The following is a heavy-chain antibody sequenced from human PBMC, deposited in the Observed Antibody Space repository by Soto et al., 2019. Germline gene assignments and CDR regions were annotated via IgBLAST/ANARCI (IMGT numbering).Heavy chain of an antibody. CDR2: INLNSGGT. V-gene: IGHV1-2*02. CDR1: GYTFTGYY. CDR3: ARYCSSTSCYYYYYGMDV. Sequence: ALVKVSCKASGYTFTGYYMHWVLQAPGQGLEWMGWINLNSGGTNYAQKFQGRVTMTRDTSISTAYMELSRLRSDDTAVYYCARYCSSTSCYYYYYGMDVWGQGTTVTVSS. J-gene: IGHJ6*02. D-gene: IGHD2-2*01.